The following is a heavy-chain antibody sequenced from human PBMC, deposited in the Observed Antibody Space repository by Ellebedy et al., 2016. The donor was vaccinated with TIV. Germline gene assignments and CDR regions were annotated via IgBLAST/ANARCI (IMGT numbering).Heavy chain of an antibody. J-gene: IGHJ4*02. D-gene: IGHD3-22*01. V-gene: IGHV1-24*01. CDR3: ATAQTPTITNYYDSSGYVQY. CDR2: FDPEDGET. CDR1: GYTLTELS. Sequence: AASVKVSCKVSGYTLTELSMHWVRQAPGKGLEWMGGFDPEDGETIYAQKFQGRVTMTEDTSTDTAYMELSSLRSEDTAVYYCATAQTPTITNYYDSSGYVQYWGQGTLVTVSS.